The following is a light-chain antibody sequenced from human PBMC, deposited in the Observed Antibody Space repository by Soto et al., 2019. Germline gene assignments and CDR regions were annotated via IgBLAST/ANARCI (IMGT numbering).Light chain of an antibody. CDR1: QTISSW. V-gene: IGKV1-5*03. Sequence: DIQMTQSPSTLSGSVGDRVTITCRASQTISSWLAWYQQKPGKAPKLLIYKASTLKSGVPSRFSGSGSGTEFTHTIDSLQPEDFAVYYCLQYNDYPRTFGQGTKVDIK. CDR3: LQYNDYPRT. J-gene: IGKJ1*01. CDR2: KAS.